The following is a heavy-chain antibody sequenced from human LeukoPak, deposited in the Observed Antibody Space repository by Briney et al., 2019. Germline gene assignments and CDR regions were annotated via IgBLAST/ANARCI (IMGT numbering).Heavy chain of an antibody. CDR2: IYYSGST. J-gene: IGHJ4*02. CDR3: ARGTAVAGPDY. CDR1: GGSISSGGYY. D-gene: IGHD6-19*01. V-gene: IGHV4-31*03. Sequence: SQTLSLTCTVSGGSISSGGYYWSWIRQHPGKGLEWIGYIYYSGSTYYNPSLKSRVTISVDTSKNQFPLKLSSVTAADTAVYYCARGTAVAGPDYWGQGTLVTVSS.